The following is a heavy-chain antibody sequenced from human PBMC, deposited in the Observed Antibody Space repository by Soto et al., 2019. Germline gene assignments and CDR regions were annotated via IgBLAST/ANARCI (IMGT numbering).Heavy chain of an antibody. D-gene: IGHD1-26*01. CDR2: ISGSGGST. CDR3: AKDPPRIVGATWAFDY. V-gene: IGHV3-23*01. Sequence: PGGSLRLSCAASGFTFSSYAMSWVRQAPGKGLEWVSAISGSGGSTYYADSVKGRFTISRDNSKNTLYLQMNSLRAEDTAVYYCAKDPPRIVGATWAFDYWGQVTLFTVSS. CDR1: GFTFSSYA. J-gene: IGHJ4*02.